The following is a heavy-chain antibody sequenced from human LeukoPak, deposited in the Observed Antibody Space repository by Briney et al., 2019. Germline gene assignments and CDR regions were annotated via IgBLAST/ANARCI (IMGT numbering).Heavy chain of an antibody. CDR3: ARENYCTNGVCWAFDP. V-gene: IGHV4-39*07. CDR1: GASISSSDYY. J-gene: IGHJ5*02. Sequence: TTSETLSLTCTVSGASISSSDYYGGWIRQPPGKGLEWIGNIYYTGSTSYNSSLKSRVTISIDTSKNQFSLQLSSVTAADTAVYFCARENYCTNGVCWAFDPWGQGTLVTVSS. CDR2: IYYTGST. D-gene: IGHD2-8*01.